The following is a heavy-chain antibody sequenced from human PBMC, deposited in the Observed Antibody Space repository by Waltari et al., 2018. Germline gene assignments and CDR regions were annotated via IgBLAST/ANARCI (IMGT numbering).Heavy chain of an antibody. V-gene: IGHV3-73*01. CDR3: TTGIVELESERAAF. J-gene: IGHJ4*02. Sequence: EVQVVESGGGFIQKGESLRLSCAASGVTIGRNDMEWVRQSPGKGLQWIGRVRSKHNNFATVYAESMRGRSMVSRNASMNTAYLQIDNVTPDDTAVYYCTTGIVELESERAAFWGRGVLVTVTS. CDR1: GVTIGRND. CDR2: VRSKHNNFAT. D-gene: IGHD1-1*01.